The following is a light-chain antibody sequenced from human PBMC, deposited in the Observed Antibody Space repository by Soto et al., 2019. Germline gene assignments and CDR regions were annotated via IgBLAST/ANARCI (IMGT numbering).Light chain of an antibody. CDR2: GAS. J-gene: IGKJ1*01. CDR1: QTVSPIY. V-gene: IGKV3-20*01. Sequence: EIVLTQSPGTLSLSPGERATLSCRASQTVSPIYLAWYQQKPGQAPRLLIYGASSRASGIPARFSASGSGTDFTLTVSDVQPEDFALYYCHQRQSWPRTFGQGTKVDIK. CDR3: HQRQSWPRT.